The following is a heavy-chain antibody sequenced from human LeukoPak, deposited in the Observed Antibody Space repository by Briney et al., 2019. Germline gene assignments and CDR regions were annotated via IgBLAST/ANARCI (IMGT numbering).Heavy chain of an antibody. D-gene: IGHD3-22*01. CDR1: GFTVSSNY. V-gene: IGHV3-66*01. J-gene: IGHJ4*02. CDR2: IYSGGST. CDR3: ARGSSGYYSIH. Sequence: PGGSLRLSCAASGFTVSSNYMSWVRQAPGKGLEWVSVIYSGGSTYYADSVKGRFTISRDNSKNTLYLQMNSLRAEDTAVYYCARGSSGYYSIHWGQGTLVTVSS.